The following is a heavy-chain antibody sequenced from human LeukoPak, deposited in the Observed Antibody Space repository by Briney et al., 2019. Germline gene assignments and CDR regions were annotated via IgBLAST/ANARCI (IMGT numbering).Heavy chain of an antibody. CDR3: ARDRVQTYGLIH. D-gene: IGHD3-10*01. J-gene: IGHJ4*02. CDR1: GGTFSSYA. Sequence: ASVKVSCKASGGTFSSYAISWVRQAPGQGLEWMGRIIPILGIANYAQKFQGRVTITADKSTSTAYMELSNLRSEDTAVYYCARDRVQTYGLIHWGQGTLVTVSS. V-gene: IGHV1-69*04. CDR2: IIPILGIA.